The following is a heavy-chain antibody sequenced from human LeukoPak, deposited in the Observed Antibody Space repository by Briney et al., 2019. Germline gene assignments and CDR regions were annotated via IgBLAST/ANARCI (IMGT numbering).Heavy chain of an antibody. D-gene: IGHD2-15*01. Sequence: GRSLRLSCAASGFTFSSYAMHWVRQAPGKGLEWVAVIPYDGSNKYYADSVKGRFTISRDNSKNTLYLQMNSLRAEDTAVYCCARGRGYCSGGSCYVLDYYYYGMDVWGKGTTVTVSS. CDR2: IPYDGSNK. CDR3: ARGRGYCSGGSCYVLDYYYYGMDV. J-gene: IGHJ6*04. V-gene: IGHV3-30*04. CDR1: GFTFSSYA.